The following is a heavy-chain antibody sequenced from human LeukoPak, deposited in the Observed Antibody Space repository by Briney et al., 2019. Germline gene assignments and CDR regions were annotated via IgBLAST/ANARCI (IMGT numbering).Heavy chain of an antibody. D-gene: IGHD6-13*01. Sequence: GGSLRLSCAASGFTFDNYAMNWVRQAPGKGLEWVSGISSSGSSTYYADSVKGRFTISRDNSKNTLYLQMNSLRADDTAVYYCAKGGYSSSSPFDYWGQGTLVTVSS. CDR2: ISSSGSST. V-gene: IGHV3-23*01. CDR3: AKGGYSSSSPFDY. J-gene: IGHJ4*02. CDR1: GFTFDNYA.